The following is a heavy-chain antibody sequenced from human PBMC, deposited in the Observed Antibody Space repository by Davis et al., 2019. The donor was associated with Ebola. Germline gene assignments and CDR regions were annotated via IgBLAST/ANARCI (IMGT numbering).Heavy chain of an antibody. J-gene: IGHJ3*02. V-gene: IGHV4-59*01. CDR3: ARASYTNAFDI. Sequence: MPSETLSLTCAVYGGSFSGYYWSWIRQPPGKGLEWSGYIYYSGSTNYNPSLKSRVTISVNTSKNQFSLKLSSVTAADTAVYYCARASYTNAFDIWGQGTMVTVSS. D-gene: IGHD1-1*01. CDR2: IYYSGST. CDR1: GGSFSGYY.